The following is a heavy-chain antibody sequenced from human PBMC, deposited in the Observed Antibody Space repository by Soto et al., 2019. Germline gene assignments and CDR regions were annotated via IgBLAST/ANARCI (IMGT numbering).Heavy chain of an antibody. V-gene: IGHV3-9*01. CDR1: GFTFDDYA. J-gene: IGHJ6*02. CDR3: AKGRAADYYGMDV. Sequence: PGGSLRLSCAASGFTFDDYAMHWVRQAPGKGLEWVSGISWNSGSIGYADSVKGRFTISRGNAKNSLYLQMNSLRAEDTALYYCAKGRAADYYGMDVWGQGTTVTVSS. CDR2: ISWNSGSI. D-gene: IGHD2-15*01.